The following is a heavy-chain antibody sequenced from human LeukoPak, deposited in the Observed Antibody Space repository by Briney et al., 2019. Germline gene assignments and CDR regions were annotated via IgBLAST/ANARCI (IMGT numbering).Heavy chain of an antibody. D-gene: IGHD2-8*01. CDR2: IKNDGSEK. V-gene: IGHV3-30*02. Sequence: PGGSLRLSCAASGFNLRNYGMHWVRQAPDKGLEWVAFIKNDGSEKDYVDSVKGRFTISRDNSKNTLYLQMNSLRTEDTAVYYCATLANGVPHSFDSWGLGTMVTVSS. J-gene: IGHJ3*02. CDR1: GFNLRNYG. CDR3: ATLANGVPHSFDS.